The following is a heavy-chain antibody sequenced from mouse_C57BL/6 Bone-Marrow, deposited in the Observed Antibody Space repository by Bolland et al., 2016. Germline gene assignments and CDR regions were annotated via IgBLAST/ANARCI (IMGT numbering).Heavy chain of an antibody. J-gene: IGHJ4*01. V-gene: IGHV3-6*01. CDR3: ARASTGAMEY. D-gene: IGHD1-1*01. Sequence: YDGSNNYNPSLKNRISITRDTSKNQFFLKLNSVTTEDTATYYCARASTGAMEYWGQGTS. CDR2: YDGSN.